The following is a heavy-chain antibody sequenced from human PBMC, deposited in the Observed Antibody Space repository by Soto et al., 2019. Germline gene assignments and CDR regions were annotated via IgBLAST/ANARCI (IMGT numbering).Heavy chain of an antibody. CDR1: GFTFSRYW. CDR3: ARDQDGPKYYIDV. V-gene: IGHV3-74*01. Sequence: GGSLRLSCAASGFTFSRYWMHWVRQVEGKGLVWVSRITSDGGSTAYADSVKGRFTISRDNAKNTLYLQMNSLRAEDTAVYYCARDQDGPKYYIDVWGKGTTVTVSS. D-gene: IGHD4-17*01. CDR2: ITSDGGST. J-gene: IGHJ6*03.